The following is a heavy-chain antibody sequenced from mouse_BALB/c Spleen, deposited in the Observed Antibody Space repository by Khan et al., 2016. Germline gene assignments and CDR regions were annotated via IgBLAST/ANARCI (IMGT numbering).Heavy chain of an antibody. CDR2: MSYDGSN. V-gene: IGHV3-6*02. D-gene: IGHD3-2*01. CDR3: ARGRQLGHDGMNY. Sequence: EVQLQESGPGLVKPSQSLSLTCSVTGCSITSGYYWNWIRQFPGNKLEWMGYMSYDGSNNYNPSLKNRISITRDTSKNQFFLKLNSVTTEDTATYYCARGRQLGHDGMNYWGQGTSVTVSS. CDR1: GCSITSGYY. J-gene: IGHJ4*01.